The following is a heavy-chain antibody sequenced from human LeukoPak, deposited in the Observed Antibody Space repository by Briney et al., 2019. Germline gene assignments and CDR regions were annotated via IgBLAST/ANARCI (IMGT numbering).Heavy chain of an antibody. Sequence: ASVKVSCKASGGTFSSYAISWVRQAPGQGLERMGGIIPIFGTANYAQKFQGRVTITADESTSTAYMELSSLRSEDTAVYYCARDRVSGVGSGSYAYWGQGTLVTVSS. CDR3: ARDRVSGVGSGSYAY. D-gene: IGHD3-10*01. V-gene: IGHV1-69*13. CDR1: GGTFSSYA. J-gene: IGHJ4*02. CDR2: IIPIFGTA.